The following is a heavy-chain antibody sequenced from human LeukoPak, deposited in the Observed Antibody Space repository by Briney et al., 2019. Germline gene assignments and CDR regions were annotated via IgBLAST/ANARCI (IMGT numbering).Heavy chain of an antibody. V-gene: IGHV3-33*01. J-gene: IGHJ3*02. D-gene: IGHD1-26*01. CDR3: STEVGASYAFEN. Sequence: GGSLRLSCAASGFTFSSYGMHWVRQAPGKGLEWVAVIWYDGSNKYYADSVKGRSTISRDNSKNTLYLQMNSLRAEDTAVYYCSTEVGASYAFENWGQGTMVTVSS. CDR1: GFTFSSYG. CDR2: IWYDGSNK.